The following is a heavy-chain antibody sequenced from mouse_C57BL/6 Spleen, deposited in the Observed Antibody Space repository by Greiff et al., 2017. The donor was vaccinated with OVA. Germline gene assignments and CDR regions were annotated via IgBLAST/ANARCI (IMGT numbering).Heavy chain of an antibody. J-gene: IGHJ4*01. CDR1: GFTFSDYG. CDR2: ISSGSSTI. D-gene: IGHD1-1*01. V-gene: IGHV5-17*01. Sequence: VESGGGLVKPGGSLKLSCAASGFTFSDYGMHWVRQAPEKGLEWVAYISSGSSTIYYADTVKGRFTISRDNAKNTLFLQMTSLRSEDTAMYYCASLYGSSRMDYWGQGTSVTVSS. CDR3: ASLYGSSRMDY.